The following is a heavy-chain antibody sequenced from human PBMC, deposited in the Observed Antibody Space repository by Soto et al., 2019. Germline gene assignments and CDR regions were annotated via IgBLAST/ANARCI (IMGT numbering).Heavy chain of an antibody. J-gene: IGHJ4*02. Sequence: EVQLVESGGGLVKPGGSLRLSCAASGFTFSSYWMSWVRQAPGKGLEWVANIKQDGSEKYYVDSVKGRFTISRDNAKNSLYLQMNSLRAEDTAVYYCARGWGIAARPVAYWGQGTLVTVSS. CDR1: GFTFSSYW. V-gene: IGHV3-7*03. CDR2: IKQDGSEK. CDR3: ARGWGIAARPVAY. D-gene: IGHD6-6*01.